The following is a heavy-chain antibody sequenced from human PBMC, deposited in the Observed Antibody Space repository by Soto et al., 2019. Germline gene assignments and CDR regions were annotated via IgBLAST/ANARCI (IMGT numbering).Heavy chain of an antibody. J-gene: IGHJ5*02. CDR1: GYTFTSYA. Sequence: ASVKVSFKAPGYTFTSYAMHWVLQAPGQMLEWMGWINAGNGNTKYSQKFQGRVTITRDTSASTAYMELSSLRSEDTAVYYCARDALLSRTWFDPWGQGTLVTVSS. CDR3: ARDALLSRTWFDP. CDR2: INAGNGNT. D-gene: IGHD1-26*01. V-gene: IGHV1-3*01.